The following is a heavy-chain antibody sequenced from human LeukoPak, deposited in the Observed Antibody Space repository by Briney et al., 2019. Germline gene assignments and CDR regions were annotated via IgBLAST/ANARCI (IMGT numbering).Heavy chain of an antibody. CDR3: ARDAGDYFDSSGYYWFGS. J-gene: IGHJ5*01. CDR1: RFTFSRYW. Sequence: PGGSLRLSCAASRFTFSRYWMSWVRQAPEKGLEWVANIKQDGSEKYYVDSVKGRFTISRDNAKNSLYLQMNSLRAEDTAVYYCARDAGDYFDSSGYYWFGSWGQGTLVTVSS. V-gene: IGHV3-7*01. D-gene: IGHD3-22*01. CDR2: IKQDGSEK.